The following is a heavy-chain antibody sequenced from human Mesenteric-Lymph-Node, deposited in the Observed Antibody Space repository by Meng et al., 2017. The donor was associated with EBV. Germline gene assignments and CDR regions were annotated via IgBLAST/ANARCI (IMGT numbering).Heavy chain of an antibody. J-gene: IGHJ4*02. CDR2: INPSGGST. CDR1: GYTFTSYY. Sequence: QVQLGQSGARLKKPGASVKVSCKASGYTFTSYYMHWVRQAPGQGLEWMGIINPSGGSTSYAQKFQGRVTMTRDTSTSTVYMELSSLRSEDTALYYCARDLGMITFGGASDYWGQGTLVTVSS. CDR3: ARDLGMITFGGASDY. V-gene: IGHV1-46*01. D-gene: IGHD3-16*01.